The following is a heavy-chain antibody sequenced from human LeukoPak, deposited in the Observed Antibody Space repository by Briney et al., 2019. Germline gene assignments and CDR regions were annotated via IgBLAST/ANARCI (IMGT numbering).Heavy chain of an antibody. Sequence: ASVTVSFKASGYTFTSYYMHWVRQAPGRGLEWMGLINPSGGSTRYAQKFQGRVTMTRDMSTSTVYMELSSLRSEDTAVYYCARALPHRRLMDTTMEQHWFDPWGQGTLVTVSS. V-gene: IGHV1-46*01. CDR2: INPSGGST. CDR1: GYTFTSYY. CDR3: ARALPHRRLMDTTMEQHWFDP. J-gene: IGHJ5*02. D-gene: IGHD5-18*01.